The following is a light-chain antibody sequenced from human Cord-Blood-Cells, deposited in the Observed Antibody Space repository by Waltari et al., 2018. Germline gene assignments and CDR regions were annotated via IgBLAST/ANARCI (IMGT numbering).Light chain of an antibody. Sequence: EIVLTQSPATLSLSPGERATLSCRASQSVSSHLAWYQQKPGQAPRLLIYDASNRATGIPARFSGSGSGTDFTLTISSLEPEDFAIYYCQQRSNIFTFGPGTKVDIK. CDR2: DAS. CDR3: QQRSNIFT. V-gene: IGKV3-11*01. CDR1: QSVSSH. J-gene: IGKJ3*01.